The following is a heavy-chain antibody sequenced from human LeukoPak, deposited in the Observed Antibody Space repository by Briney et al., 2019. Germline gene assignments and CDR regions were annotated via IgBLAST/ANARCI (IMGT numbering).Heavy chain of an antibody. J-gene: IGHJ6*03. V-gene: IGHV1-69*13. Sequence: SVKVSCKASGGIFSSYTISWVRQAPGQGPEWMGGIIPIYGTANYAQTFQGRVTITADESTSTAYMELSSLRSEDTAVYYCARPSANPDYYYYYMDVWGKGTTVTISS. D-gene: IGHD4/OR15-4a*01. CDR2: IIPIYGTA. CDR1: GGIFSSYT. CDR3: ARPSANPDYYYYYMDV.